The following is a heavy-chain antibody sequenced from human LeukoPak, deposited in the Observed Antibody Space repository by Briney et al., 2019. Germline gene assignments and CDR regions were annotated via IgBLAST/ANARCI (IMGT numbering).Heavy chain of an antibody. Sequence: SQTLSLTCTVSGGSICSGGYYWSWIRQHPGKDLEWIGYIYYSGSTYYNPSLKSRVTISVDTSKNQFSLKLSSVTAADTAVYYCARDTRGYYGMDVWGKGTTVTVSS. D-gene: IGHD1-1*01. J-gene: IGHJ6*04. V-gene: IGHV4-31*03. CDR1: GGSICSGGYY. CDR2: IYYSGST. CDR3: ARDTRGYYGMDV.